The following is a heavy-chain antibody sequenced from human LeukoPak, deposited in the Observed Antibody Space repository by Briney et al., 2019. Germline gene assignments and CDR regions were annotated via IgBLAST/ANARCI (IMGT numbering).Heavy chain of an antibody. CDR1: GFTFSSYS. V-gene: IGHV3-21*01. CDR2: ISSSSSYI. D-gene: IGHD6-13*01. J-gene: IGHJ4*02. Sequence: GGSLRLSGAASGFTFSSYSMNWVRQAPGKGLEWVSSISSSSSYIYYAGSVKGRFTISRDNAKNSLYLQMNSLRAEDTAVYYCARGKFVAGNIDYWGQGTLVTVSS. CDR3: ARGKFVAGNIDY.